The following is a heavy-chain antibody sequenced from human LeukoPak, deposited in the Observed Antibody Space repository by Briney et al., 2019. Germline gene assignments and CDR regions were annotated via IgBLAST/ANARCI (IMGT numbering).Heavy chain of an antibody. J-gene: IGHJ4*02. D-gene: IGHD2-2*01. Sequence: GSLRLSCAASGFTFSSYAMSWVRQAPGKGLEWVSAISGSGGSTYYADSVEGRSTISRDNSKNTLYLQMNSLRAEDTAVYYCANRVVVPAAIDYWGQGTLVTVSS. CDR2: ISGSGGST. V-gene: IGHV3-23*01. CDR1: GFTFSSYA. CDR3: ANRVVVPAAIDY.